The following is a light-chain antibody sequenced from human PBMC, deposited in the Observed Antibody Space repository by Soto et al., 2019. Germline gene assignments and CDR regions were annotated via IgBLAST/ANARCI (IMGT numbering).Light chain of an antibody. Sequence: EIVMTQSPATLSVSPGERATLSCRASQSVSSNLAWYQQKPGQAPSLLIYGASTRATGIPARFSGSGSGTEFTLTISSLQSEDFAVYYCQQYNNWPPELTFGGGTKVEIK. CDR2: GAS. J-gene: IGKJ4*01. CDR3: QQYNNWPPELT. V-gene: IGKV3-15*01. CDR1: QSVSSN.